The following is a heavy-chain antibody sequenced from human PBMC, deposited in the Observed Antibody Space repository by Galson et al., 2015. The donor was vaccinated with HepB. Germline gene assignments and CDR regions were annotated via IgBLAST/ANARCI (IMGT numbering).Heavy chain of an antibody. J-gene: IGHJ4*02. D-gene: IGHD6-19*01. CDR1: GFTFSSYA. Sequence: SLRLSCAASGFTFSSYAMHWVRQAPGKGLEWVAVISYDGSNKYYADSVKGRFTISRDNSKNTLYLQMNSLRAEDTAVYYCARDKFGQWLGPQGDWGQGTLVTVSS. CDR3: ARDKFGQWLGPQGD. CDR2: ISYDGSNK. V-gene: IGHV3-30-3*01.